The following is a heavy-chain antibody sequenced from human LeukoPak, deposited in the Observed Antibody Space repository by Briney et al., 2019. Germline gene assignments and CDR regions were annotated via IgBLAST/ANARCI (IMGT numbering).Heavy chain of an antibody. CDR2: ISSRSSYI. CDR1: GFTFSTYT. Sequence: GGSLRLSCAASGFTFSTYTMNWVRQAPGKGLEWVSSISSRSSYIYYADSVKGRFTISRDNAKNSLYLQMNSLRAEDTAVYYCASSGSNPGGIDYWGQGTLVTVSS. J-gene: IGHJ4*02. D-gene: IGHD3-10*01. CDR3: ASSGSNPGGIDY. V-gene: IGHV3-21*01.